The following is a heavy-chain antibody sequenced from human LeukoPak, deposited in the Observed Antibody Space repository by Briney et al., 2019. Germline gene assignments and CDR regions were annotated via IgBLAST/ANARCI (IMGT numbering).Heavy chain of an antibody. V-gene: IGHV3-21*01. CDR2: ISISSSYI. J-gene: IGHJ3*02. D-gene: IGHD2/OR15-2a*01. CDR1: GVTFSSYS. Sequence: PRGSLRLSCAASGVTFSSYSMNWGRQAPGKRLGWGSAISISSSYIYYAHSLKGRFPISRDNSKNTLYLQMSRLRADDTAVYYCARPRAPVPRISYFDIWGQGTMVTVSS. CDR3: ARPRAPVPRISYFDI.